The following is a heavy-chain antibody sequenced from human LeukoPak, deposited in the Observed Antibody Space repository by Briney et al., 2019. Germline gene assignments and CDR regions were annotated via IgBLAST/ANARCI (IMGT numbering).Heavy chain of an antibody. CDR2: IYYSGST. CDR1: GGSISSSSYY. V-gene: IGHV4-39*07. D-gene: IGHD2-2*02. Sequence: SETLSLTCTVSGGSISSSSYYWGWIRQPPGKGLEWIGSIYYSGSTYYNPSLKSRVTISVDASKNQFSLKLSSVTAADTAVYYCARGPELCSSTSCYRDGMDVWGQGTTVTVSS. CDR3: ARGPELCSSTSCYRDGMDV. J-gene: IGHJ6*02.